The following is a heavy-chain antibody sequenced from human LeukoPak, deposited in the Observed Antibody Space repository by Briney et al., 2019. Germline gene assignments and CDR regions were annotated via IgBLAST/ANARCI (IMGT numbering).Heavy chain of an antibody. CDR3: ARVQVYSGYDLEYFDY. CDR2: IKQDGSEK. J-gene: IGHJ4*02. Sequence: GGSLRLSCAASGFTFSSYWMSWVRQAPGKGLEWVADIKQDGSEKYYVDSVKGRFTISRDNAKNSLYLQMNSLRAEDTAVYYCARVQVYSGYDLEYFDYWGQGTLVTVSS. V-gene: IGHV3-7*01. CDR1: GFTFSSYW. D-gene: IGHD5-12*01.